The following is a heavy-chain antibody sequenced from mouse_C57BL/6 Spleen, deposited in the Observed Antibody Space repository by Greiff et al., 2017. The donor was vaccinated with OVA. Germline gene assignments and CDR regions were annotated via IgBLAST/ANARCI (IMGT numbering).Heavy chain of an antibody. CDR3: ARGGYDYDFAY. CDR1: GYTFTSYW. V-gene: IGHV1-52*01. J-gene: IGHJ3*01. CDR2: IDPSDSET. D-gene: IGHD2-4*01. Sequence: VQLQQPGAELVRPGSSVKLSCKASGYTFTSYWMHWVKQRPIQGLEWIGNIDPSDSETHYNQKFKDKATLTVDKSSSTAYMQLSSLTSEDSAVYYCARGGYDYDFAYWGKGTLVTVSA.